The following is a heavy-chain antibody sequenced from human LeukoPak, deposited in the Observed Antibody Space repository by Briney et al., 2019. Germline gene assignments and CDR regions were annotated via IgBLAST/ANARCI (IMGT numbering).Heavy chain of an antibody. CDR3: ARAYSSSWYGNWFDP. D-gene: IGHD6-13*01. CDR1: GYTFISYY. Sequence: GASVKVSCKASGYTFISYYMHWVRQAPGQGLEWMGIINPSGGSTSYAQKFQGRVTMTRDTSASTAYMELSSLRSEDTAVYYCARAYSSSWYGNWFDPWGQGTLVTVSS. V-gene: IGHV1-46*01. CDR2: INPSGGST. J-gene: IGHJ5*02.